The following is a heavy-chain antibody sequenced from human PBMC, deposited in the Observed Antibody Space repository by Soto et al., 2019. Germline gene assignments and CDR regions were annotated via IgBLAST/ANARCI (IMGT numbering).Heavy chain of an antibody. V-gene: IGHV3-23*01. CDR1: GFTFSTYN. J-gene: IGHJ4*02. CDR2: ISGSGGST. CDR3: APGGVF. D-gene: IGHD3-16*01. Sequence: AGGSLRLSCASSGFTFSTYNMNWVRQAPGKGLEWVSGISGSGGSTNYADSVKGRFTISRDNSKNTLYLQMNSLRAEDTAVYYCAPGGVFRGQGTLVTVSS.